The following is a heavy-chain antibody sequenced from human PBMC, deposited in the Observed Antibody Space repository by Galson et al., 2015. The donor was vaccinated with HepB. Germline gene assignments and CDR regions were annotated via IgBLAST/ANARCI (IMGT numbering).Heavy chain of an antibody. D-gene: IGHD3-16*02. J-gene: IGHJ4*02. Sequence: SVKVSCKASGGTFSSYAISWVRQAPGQGLEWMGWINTNTGNPTYAQGFTGRFVFSLDTSVSTAYLQISGLKAEDTAVYYCARGRVLHLGELSLGYWGQGTLVAVSS. V-gene: IGHV7-4-1*02. CDR2: INTNTGNP. CDR1: GGTFSSYA. CDR3: ARGRVLHLGELSLGY.